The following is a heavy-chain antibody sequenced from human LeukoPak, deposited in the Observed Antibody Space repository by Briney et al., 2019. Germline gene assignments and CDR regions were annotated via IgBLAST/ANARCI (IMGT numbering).Heavy chain of an antibody. Sequence: GGSLRLSCAASGFTFSRSAMNWVRQAPGKGLEWVSSFSASGGTTYYADSVRGRFTISRDNSKNTLSVQMNSLRAEDTAVYYCAKANYSGSYYFDSWGQGTLVTVSS. V-gene: IGHV3-23*01. CDR3: AKANYSGSYYFDS. J-gene: IGHJ4*02. D-gene: IGHD1-26*01. CDR1: GFTFSRSA. CDR2: FSASGGTT.